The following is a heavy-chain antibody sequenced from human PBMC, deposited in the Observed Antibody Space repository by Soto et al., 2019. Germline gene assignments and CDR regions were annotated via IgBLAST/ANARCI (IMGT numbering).Heavy chain of an antibody. V-gene: IGHV3-21*01. D-gene: IGHD4-17*01. CDR1: GFTFSSYS. J-gene: IGHJ3*02. CDR2: ISSSSSYI. CDR3: ARLEFDYGVAFDI. Sequence: EVQLVESGGGLVKPGGSLRHSCAASGFTFSSYSMNWVRQAPGKGLEWVSSISSSSSYIYYADSVKGRFTISRDNAKNSPYLQMNSLRAEDTAVYYCARLEFDYGVAFDIWGQGTMVTVSS.